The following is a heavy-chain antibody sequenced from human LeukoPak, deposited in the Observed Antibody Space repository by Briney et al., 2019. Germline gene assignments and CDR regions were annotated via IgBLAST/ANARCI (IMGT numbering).Heavy chain of an antibody. CDR2: INHSGST. CDR1: GGSFSGYY. J-gene: IGHJ4*02. D-gene: IGHD6-19*01. CDR3: ARVEKAGYFDY. Sequence: PSETLSLTCAVYGGSFSGYYWSWIRQPPGKGLEWIGEINHSGSTNYNPSLKSRVTISVDTSKNQFSLKLSSVTAADTAVYYCARVEKAGYFDYWGQGTLVTVSS. V-gene: IGHV4-34*01.